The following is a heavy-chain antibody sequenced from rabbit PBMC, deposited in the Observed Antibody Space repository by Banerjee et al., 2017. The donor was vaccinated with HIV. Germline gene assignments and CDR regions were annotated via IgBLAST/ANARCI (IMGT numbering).Heavy chain of an antibody. D-gene: IGHD8-1*01. CDR1: GFSFSSSYW. Sequence: QEQLEESGGDLVKPEGSLTLTCTASGFSFSSSYWICWVRQAPGKGLEWIACIYTGSGSTYYASWAKGRFTISKTSSTTVTLQMTSLTAADTATYFCARDWYAGSVYYTVFNLWGPGTLVTVS. V-gene: IGHV1S45*01. CDR2: IYTGSGST. J-gene: IGHJ4*01. CDR3: ARDWYAGSVYYTVFNL.